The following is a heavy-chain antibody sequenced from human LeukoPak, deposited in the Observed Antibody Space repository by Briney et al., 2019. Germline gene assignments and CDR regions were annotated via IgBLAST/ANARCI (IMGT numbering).Heavy chain of an antibody. D-gene: IGHD5-18*01. Sequence: PSETLSLTCAVYGGSFSGYYWSWIRQPPGKGLEWIGEINHSGSTNYNPSLKSRVTISVDTSKNQFSLKLSSVTAADTAVYYCARQGYSYGYYYYYYMDVWGKGTTVTASS. V-gene: IGHV4-34*01. CDR2: INHSGST. CDR1: GGSFSGYY. CDR3: ARQGYSYGYYYYYYMDV. J-gene: IGHJ6*03.